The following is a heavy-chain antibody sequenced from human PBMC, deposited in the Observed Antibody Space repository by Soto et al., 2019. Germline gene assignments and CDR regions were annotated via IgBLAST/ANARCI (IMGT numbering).Heavy chain of an antibody. CDR1: GLIVNNNY. V-gene: IGHV3-53*04. CDR2: IHSGNSA. J-gene: IGHJ6*03. D-gene: IGHD2-15*01. CDR3: ARDPGYWSGGICYRYMDV. Sequence: EMQLVESGGGLVNPGGSLRLSCAASGLIVNNNYMNWVRQAPGKGLEWVSVIHSGNSASYADSVMGRFTISRHNSKNMVYLQMNSLRAEDTAVYYCARDPGYWSGGICYRYMDVWGKGTTVTVSS.